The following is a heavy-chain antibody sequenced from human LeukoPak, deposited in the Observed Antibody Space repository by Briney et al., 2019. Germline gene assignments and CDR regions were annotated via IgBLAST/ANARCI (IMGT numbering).Heavy chain of an antibody. CDR1: GGSISSYY. V-gene: IGHV4-59*01. Sequence: SETLSLTCTVSGGSISSYYWSWIRQPPGKGLEWIGYIYYSGSTNYNPSLKSRVTISVDTSKNQFSLKLSSVTAADTAVYYCARAVVVAAKTWFDPWGQGTLVTVSS. CDR3: ARAVVVAAKTWFDP. D-gene: IGHD2-15*01. CDR2: IYYSGST. J-gene: IGHJ5*02.